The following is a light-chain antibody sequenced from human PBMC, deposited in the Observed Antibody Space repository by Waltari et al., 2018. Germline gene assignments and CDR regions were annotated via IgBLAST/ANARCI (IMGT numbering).Light chain of an antibody. CDR1: SSNIGANF. Sequence: QSVLTQPPSASGTPGQTVTISCSGTSSNIGANFVFWYQQLPGSAPRLIIYNNGRRPSGVPARVTGSKSGTAGPLTISWVEAGDEADYHCQVWDDTTNSGVFGGGTRLTVL. CDR2: NNG. J-gene: IGLJ3*02. CDR3: QVWDDTTNSGV. V-gene: IGLV1-47*01.